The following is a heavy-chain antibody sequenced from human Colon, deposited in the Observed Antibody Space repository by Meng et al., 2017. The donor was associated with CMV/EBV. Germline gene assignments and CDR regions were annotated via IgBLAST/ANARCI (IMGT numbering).Heavy chain of an antibody. Sequence: SLMIPCAASGFTFSTFAMGRVRQAPGKGLEWVSSIYYGGGATHYPDSVKGRFTISRDTSENTLYLQMSSLRVDDTALYYCAKGVTSGSTYRAFDILGQGAKVTVSS. CDR3: AKGVTSGSTYRAFDI. V-gene: IGHV3-23*03. CDR2: IYYGGGAT. D-gene: IGHD3-22*01. CDR1: GFTFSTFA. J-gene: IGHJ3*02.